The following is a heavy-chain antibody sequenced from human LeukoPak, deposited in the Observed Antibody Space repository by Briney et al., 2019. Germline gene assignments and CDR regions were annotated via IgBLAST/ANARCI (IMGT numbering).Heavy chain of an antibody. V-gene: IGHV3-53*01. CDR1: GFTVSSNY. Sequence: HPGGSLRLSCAASGFTVSSNYMSWVRQAPGKGLEWVSVIYSGGSTYYADSVKGRFTISRDNSKNTLYLQVNSLRAEDTAVYYCARGVTSGRLDYWGQGTLVTVSS. CDR3: ARGVTSGRLDY. D-gene: IGHD1-26*01. CDR2: IYSGGST. J-gene: IGHJ4*02.